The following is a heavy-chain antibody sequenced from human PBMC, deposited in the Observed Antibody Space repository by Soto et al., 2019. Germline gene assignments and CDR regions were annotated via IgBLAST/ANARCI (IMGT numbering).Heavy chain of an antibody. CDR2: IKSKSDGGTN. CDR3: TTDPLNNFWPLGWVSDP. D-gene: IGHD3-3*01. V-gene: IGHV3-15*07. CDR1: GFTFSNAS. Sequence: GGSLTLSCAASGFTFSNASMNWVRQAPEKGLEWVGRIKSKSDGGTNEYAAPVKGRITISRDDSKNTLYLQMNSLKTEDTALYYCTTDPLNNFWPLGWVSDPWGQGTLVTVSS. J-gene: IGHJ5*02.